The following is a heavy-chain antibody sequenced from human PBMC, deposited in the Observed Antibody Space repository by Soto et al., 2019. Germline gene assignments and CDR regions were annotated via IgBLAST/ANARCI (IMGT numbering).Heavy chain of an antibody. J-gene: IGHJ4*02. CDR3: ARAPRKRPTYLDY. Sequence: PSETLSLTCTVSGGSISSSSSYWGWIRQPPGKGLEWVGSIYHSGNTNYNPSLKSRVTMSVDTSKNQFPLKLSSVTAADTAVYYCARAPRKRPTYLDYWGQGTLVTVSS. V-gene: IGHV4-39*06. D-gene: IGHD3-16*01. CDR2: IYHSGNT. CDR1: GGSISSSSSY.